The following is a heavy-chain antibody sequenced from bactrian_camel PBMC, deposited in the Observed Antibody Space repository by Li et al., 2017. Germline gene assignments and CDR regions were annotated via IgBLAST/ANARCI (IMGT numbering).Heavy chain of an antibody. V-gene: IGHV3S31*01. CDR1: GFTFSSYA. CDR3: AKDLSLLYWTAYQD. D-gene: IGHD8*01. J-gene: IGHJ4*01. CDR2: IKGDGSKT. Sequence: VQLVESGGGSVQAGGSLRLSCAASGFTFSSYAMTWVRQAPGKGPEWVSAIKGDGSKTYYADYVKGRFTISRDNAKNTLYLQLNSLKTEDTAMYYCAKDLSLLYWTAYQDWGQGTQVTVS.